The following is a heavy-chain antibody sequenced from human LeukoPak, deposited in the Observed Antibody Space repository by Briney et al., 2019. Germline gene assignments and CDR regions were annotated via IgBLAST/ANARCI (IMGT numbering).Heavy chain of an antibody. CDR1: GGSFSGYY. J-gene: IGHJ5*02. CDR2: INHSGST. D-gene: IGHD3-3*01. Sequence: PSETLSLTCAVYGGSFSGYYWSWIRQPPGKWLEWIGEINHSGSTNYNPSLKSRVTISVDTSKNQFSLKLSSVTAADTAVYYCARGRDFWSGYYRVYWFDPWGQGTLVTVSS. CDR3: ARGRDFWSGYYRVYWFDP. V-gene: IGHV4-34*01.